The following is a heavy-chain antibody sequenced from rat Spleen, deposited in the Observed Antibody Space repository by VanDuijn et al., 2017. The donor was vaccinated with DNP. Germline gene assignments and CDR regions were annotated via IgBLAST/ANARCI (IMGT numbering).Heavy chain of an antibody. CDR3: ARWSDYFDY. V-gene: IGHV3-1*01. CDR1: GYSITTTY. CDR2: INYSART. J-gene: IGHJ2*01. Sequence: EVQLQESGPGLVKPSQSLSLTCSVTGYSITTTYWGWIRKFPGNKMEWIGHINYSARTTYNPSLKSRISITRDTSKNQFFLQLNTVTTEDTATYYCARWSDYFDYWGQGVMVTVSS.